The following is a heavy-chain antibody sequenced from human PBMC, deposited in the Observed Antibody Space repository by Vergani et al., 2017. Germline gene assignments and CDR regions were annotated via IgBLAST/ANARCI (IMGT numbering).Heavy chain of an antibody. D-gene: IGHD2-21*01. Sequence: QMQLQESGSGLVKPSETLSLSCTVSGYSISTSSYAWGWIRQPPGKTLEWIGTVFYGGRTSYNPSLKSRVTLSLDTSKKQISLHLTSVTAADTAVYYCARHISVVRPSSMTAFDYWGQGTLVTVSS. J-gene: IGHJ4*02. CDR2: VFYGGRT. CDR1: GYSISTSSYA. CDR3: ARHISVVRPSSMTAFDY. V-gene: IGHV4-39*01.